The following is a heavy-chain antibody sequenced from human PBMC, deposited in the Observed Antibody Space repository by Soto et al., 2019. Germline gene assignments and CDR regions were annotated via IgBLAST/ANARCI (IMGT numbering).Heavy chain of an antibody. Sequence: QLLESGGGLVQPEWYLRLHCAASGFTFSSYAMGWGRQGPGKGLEWVAVVSIGGRTHYADSVRGRFTSSRDHSKNTLSLQINSLTAEGTAVYFCAKRRGAGGHFDYWGQGALVTVSS. CDR1: GFTFSSYA. CDR3: AKRRGAGGHFDY. CDR2: VSIGGRT. D-gene: IGHD2-15*01. V-gene: IGHV3-23*01. J-gene: IGHJ4*02.